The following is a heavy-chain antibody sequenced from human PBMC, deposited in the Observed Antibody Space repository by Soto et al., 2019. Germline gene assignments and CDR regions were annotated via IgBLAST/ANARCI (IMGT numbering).Heavy chain of an antibody. CDR3: ARGPTVTTRYYYYGMDV. J-gene: IGHJ6*02. Sequence: PSETLSLTCTVSGGSVSSGSYYWSWIRQPPGKGLEWIGYIYYSGSTNYNPSLKSRVTISVDTSKNQFSLKLSSVTAADTAVYYCARGPTVTTRYYYYGMDVWGQGTTVTVSS. V-gene: IGHV4-61*01. CDR1: GGSVSSGSYY. D-gene: IGHD4-17*01. CDR2: IYYSGST.